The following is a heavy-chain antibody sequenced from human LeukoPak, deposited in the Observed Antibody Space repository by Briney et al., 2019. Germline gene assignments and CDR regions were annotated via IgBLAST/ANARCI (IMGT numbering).Heavy chain of an antibody. J-gene: IGHJ4*02. Sequence: GGSLRLSCAASGLTFSSHWMHWVRQAPGKGLVWVSRITNDGSSTTYADSVKGRFTISRDNSKNTLSLQMNSLRAEDTAVYFCARAISGYNYGLDYWGQGTLVTVSS. CDR1: GLTFSSHW. D-gene: IGHD5-18*01. V-gene: IGHV3-74*01. CDR2: ITNDGSST. CDR3: ARAISGYNYGLDY.